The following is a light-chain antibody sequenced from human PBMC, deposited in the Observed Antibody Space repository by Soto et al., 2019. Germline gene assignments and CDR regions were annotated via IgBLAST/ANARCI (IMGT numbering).Light chain of an antibody. V-gene: IGLV2-8*01. CDR1: SSDVGGYDY. CDR2: EVS. Sequence: QSALTQPPSASGSPGQSVTISCTGTSSDVGGYDYVSWYQQHPGKAPKLMIYEVSKRPSGVPDRFSGSKSGNTASLTVSGLQAEDEADYYCSSYAGSSTYVLGNGTKLTVL. J-gene: IGLJ1*01. CDR3: SSYAGSSTYV.